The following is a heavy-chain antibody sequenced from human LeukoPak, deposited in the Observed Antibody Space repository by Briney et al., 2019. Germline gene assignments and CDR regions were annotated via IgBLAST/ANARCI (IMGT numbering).Heavy chain of an antibody. D-gene: IGHD6-13*01. J-gene: IGHJ4*02. CDR1: GGSISSFY. V-gene: IGHV4-59*01. CDR2: IYYSGST. Sequence: SETLSLTCTVSGGSISSFYWSWIRQPPGKGLEWIGYIYYSGSTNYNPSLKSRVTISVDTSKNQFSLKLSSVTAADTAVYYCANYSSSWYGYFDYWGQGTLVTVSS. CDR3: ANYSSSWYGYFDY.